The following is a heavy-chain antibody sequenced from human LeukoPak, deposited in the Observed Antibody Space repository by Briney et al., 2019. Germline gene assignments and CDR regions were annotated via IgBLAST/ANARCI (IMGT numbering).Heavy chain of an antibody. V-gene: IGHV1-69*01. CDR1: GGTFSSYA. CDR3: AREGSGPVAAKGTDYYYGMDV. Sequence: RGASVKVSCKASGGTFSSYAISWVRQAPGQGLEWMGGIIPIFGTANYAQKFQGRVTITADESTSTAYMELSSLRSEDTAVYYCAREGSGPVAAKGTDYYYGMDVWGKGTTVTVSS. D-gene: IGHD2-15*01. J-gene: IGHJ6*04. CDR2: IIPIFGTA.